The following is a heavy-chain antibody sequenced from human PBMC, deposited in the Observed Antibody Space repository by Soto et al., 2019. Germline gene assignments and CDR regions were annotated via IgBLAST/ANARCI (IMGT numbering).Heavy chain of an antibody. J-gene: IGHJ6*02. CDR2: IYYSGST. V-gene: IGHV4-39*01. Sequence: QLQLQESGPGLVKPSETLSLTCTVSGGSISSSSYYWGWIRQPPGKGLEWIGSIYYSGSTYYNPSLKSRVTISLDTSKNQSSLKLSSVTAAYTAVYYCARHHNRLVPTKRYYYYGMDVWGQGTTVTVSS. CDR3: ARHHNRLVPTKRYYYYGMDV. D-gene: IGHD6-19*01. CDR1: GGSISSSSYY.